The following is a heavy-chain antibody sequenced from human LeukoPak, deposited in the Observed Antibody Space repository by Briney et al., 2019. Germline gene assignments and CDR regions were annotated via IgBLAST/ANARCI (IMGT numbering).Heavy chain of an antibody. CDR2: INHSGST. Sequence: SETLSLTCAVYGGSFSGYYWSWTRQPPGKGLEWIGEINHSGSTNYNPPLKSRVTISVDTSKNQFSLKLSSVTAADTAVYYCASYYDSSVDDAFDIWGQGTMVTVSS. CDR1: GGSFSGYY. V-gene: IGHV4-34*01. D-gene: IGHD3-22*01. CDR3: ASYYDSSVDDAFDI. J-gene: IGHJ3*02.